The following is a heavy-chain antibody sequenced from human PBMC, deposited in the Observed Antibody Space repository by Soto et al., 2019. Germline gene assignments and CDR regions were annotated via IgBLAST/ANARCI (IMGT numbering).Heavy chain of an antibody. CDR3: AREWATVAGTYVSDV. J-gene: IGHJ3*01. Sequence: QVQLVESGGGVVQPGRSLRLSCAASGFTFSTYGMHWVRQAPGKGLEWVAVISQDGTNRYYADSVKGRFTISRDNYKNMLFLQMDSLSTEDTAVFYCAREWATVAGTYVSDVWGQGTMVTVSS. V-gene: IGHV3-30*03. D-gene: IGHD6-19*01. CDR2: ISQDGTNR. CDR1: GFTFSTYG.